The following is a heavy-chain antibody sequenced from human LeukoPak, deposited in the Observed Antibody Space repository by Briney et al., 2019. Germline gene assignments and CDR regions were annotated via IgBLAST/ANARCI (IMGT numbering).Heavy chain of an antibody. Sequence: PSETLSLTCPVSGGSINNYYWSSIRQPPGKALEWIGYFSHSGGANSSPSLKSRVSLSVDTSKNQNSLRLSYVTATDTDVYYCARDTFFDDNSDYYEDVFVSGGQGTMVSVSS. V-gene: IGHV4-59*01. CDR1: GGSINNYY. D-gene: IGHD3-22*01. CDR3: ARDTFFDDNSDYYEDVFVS. J-gene: IGHJ3*01. CDR2: FSHSGGA.